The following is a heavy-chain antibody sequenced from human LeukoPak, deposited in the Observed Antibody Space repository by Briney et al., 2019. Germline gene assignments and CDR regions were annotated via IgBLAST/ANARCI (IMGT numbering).Heavy chain of an antibody. CDR3: ARDYGDYVTNEYYFDY. D-gene: IGHD4-17*01. CDR1: GYTFTGYY. J-gene: IGHJ4*02. V-gene: IGHV1-2*02. Sequence: ASVKVSCKASGYTFTGYYMHWVRQAPGQGLEWMGWINPNSGGTNYAQKFQGRVTMTRDTSISTAYMELSRLRSDDTAVYYCARDYGDYVTNEYYFDYWGQGTLVTVSS. CDR2: INPNSGGT.